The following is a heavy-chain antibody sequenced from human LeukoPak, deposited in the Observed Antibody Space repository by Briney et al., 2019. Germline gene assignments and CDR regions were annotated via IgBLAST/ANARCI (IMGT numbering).Heavy chain of an antibody. Sequence: GASVKVSCKASGYTFTSYGISWVRQAPGQGLEWMGWISAYNGNTNYAQKLQGRVTMTTDTSTSTAYMELRSLRSEDTAVYYCARGPITATMVRGVIRLNWYFDLWGRGTLVTVSS. D-gene: IGHD3-10*01. CDR3: ARGPITATMVRGVIRLNWYFDL. V-gene: IGHV1-18*01. CDR2: ISAYNGNT. J-gene: IGHJ2*01. CDR1: GYTFTSYG.